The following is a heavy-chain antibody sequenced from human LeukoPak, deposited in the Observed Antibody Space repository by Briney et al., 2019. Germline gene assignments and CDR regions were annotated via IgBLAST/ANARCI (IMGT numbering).Heavy chain of an antibody. CDR3: AREGYGGTSDDFDI. V-gene: IGHV3-48*03. Sequence: GGSLRLSCATSGFTFSTYEMDWVRQAPGKGLEGVSYISSSGRIYDTDSVKRRFTISRDNAKNSLHLQMSSLRAEDTAIYYCAREGYGGTSDDFDIWGQGTMVTVSS. CDR1: GFTFSTYE. J-gene: IGHJ3*02. D-gene: IGHD4-23*01. CDR2: ISSSGRI.